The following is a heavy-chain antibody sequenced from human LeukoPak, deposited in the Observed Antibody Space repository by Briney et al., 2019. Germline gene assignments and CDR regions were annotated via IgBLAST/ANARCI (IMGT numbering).Heavy chain of an antibody. CDR2: IRQDGGEK. V-gene: IGHV3-7*05. Sequence: PGGSLRLSCAASGFTFSSYWMTWVRQAPGKGLYWVANIRQDGGEKYYVDSVKGRFIISRDNAKSSLFLQMNSLRAEDTAVYYCARVSGGCYLVDSWGQGALVTVSS. CDR3: ARVSGGCYLVDS. CDR1: GFTFSSYW. J-gene: IGHJ5*01. D-gene: IGHD6-19*01.